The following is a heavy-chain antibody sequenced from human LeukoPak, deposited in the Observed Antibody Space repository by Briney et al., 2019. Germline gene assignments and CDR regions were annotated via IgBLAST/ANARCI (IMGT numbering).Heavy chain of an antibody. CDR3: ARTTYYDLPTPDY. Sequence: GGSLRLSCAASGFTVSSNYMSWVRQAPGKGLEWVSVIYSGGSTYYADSVKGRFTISRDNAKNSLYLQMNGLRAEDTAIYYCARTTYYDLPTPDYWGQGTLVTVSS. D-gene: IGHD3-3*01. V-gene: IGHV3-53*01. CDR1: GFTVSSNY. CDR2: IYSGGST. J-gene: IGHJ4*02.